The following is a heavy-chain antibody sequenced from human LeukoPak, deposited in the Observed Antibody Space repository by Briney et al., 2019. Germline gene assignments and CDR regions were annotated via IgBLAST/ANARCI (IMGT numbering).Heavy chain of an antibody. CDR2: IRSKAYGGTT. D-gene: IGHD3-3*01. CDR1: GFTFGDYA. V-gene: IGHV3-49*04. J-gene: IGHJ6*03. Sequence: GGSLRLSCTASGFTFGDYAMSWVRQAPGKGLEWVGFIRSKAYGGTTEYAASVKGRFTISRDDSKSIAYLQMNSLKTEDTAVYYCTRGSVPYYDFWSGYYHRPYYYYMDVWGKGTTVTVSS. CDR3: TRGSVPYYDFWSGYYHRPYYYYMDV.